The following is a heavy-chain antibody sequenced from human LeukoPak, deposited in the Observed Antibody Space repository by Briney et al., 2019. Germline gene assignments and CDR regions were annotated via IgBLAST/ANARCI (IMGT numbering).Heavy chain of an antibody. J-gene: IGHJ4*02. CDR1: GGSFSGYY. D-gene: IGHD3-10*01. CDR3: ARSYGSGNYFDY. V-gene: IGHV4-34*01. Sequence: SETLSLTCAVYGGSFSGYYWSWIRQPPGKGLEWIGEINHSGSTNYNPSLKSRVTISVDTSKNQFSLKLSSVTAADTAEYYCARSYGSGNYFDYWGQGTLVTVSS. CDR2: INHSGST.